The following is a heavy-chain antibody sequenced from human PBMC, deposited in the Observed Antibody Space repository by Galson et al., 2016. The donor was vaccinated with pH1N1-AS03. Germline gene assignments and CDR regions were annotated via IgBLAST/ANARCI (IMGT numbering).Heavy chain of an antibody. D-gene: IGHD1-14*01. Sequence: LEWIGEIHHSGSTNYNPSLKSRVTMSVDKSKNQFSLKLNSVTAADTAVYYCAAGRTNAFDFWGQGTMVTVSS. CDR2: IHHSGST. V-gene: IGHV4-4*02. CDR3: AAGRTNAFDF. J-gene: IGHJ3*01.